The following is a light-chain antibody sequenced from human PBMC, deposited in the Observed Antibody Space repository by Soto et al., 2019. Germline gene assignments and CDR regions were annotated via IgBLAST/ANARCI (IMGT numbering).Light chain of an antibody. CDR2: AAS. V-gene: IGKV1-39*01. CDR1: QSISTY. CDR3: QQSYRAPYT. Sequence: DIQMTQSPSSLSASVGDRVTITCWANQSISTYLSWFQQKPGKGPNLLIYAASSLQSGVPSRFTGSGSGTDFTLTINSLQREDCATYFCQQSYRAPYTFGQGTKLEIK. J-gene: IGKJ2*01.